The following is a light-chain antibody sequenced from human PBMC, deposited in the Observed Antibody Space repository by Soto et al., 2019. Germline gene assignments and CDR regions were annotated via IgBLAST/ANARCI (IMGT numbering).Light chain of an antibody. CDR3: SSYARSNSFV. J-gene: IGLJ1*01. CDR2: EVT. Sequence: QSVLTQPPSASGSPGQSVTISCTGTSTDVGAYNYVSWYQQRPGKAPKLMIFEVTKRPSGVPDRFSGSKSGNTASLTVSGVQADDEADYYCSSYARSNSFVFGTGTKVTVL. V-gene: IGLV2-8*01. CDR1: STDVGAYNY.